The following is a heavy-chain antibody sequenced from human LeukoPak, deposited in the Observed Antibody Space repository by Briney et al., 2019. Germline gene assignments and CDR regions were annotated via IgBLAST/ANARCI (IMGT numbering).Heavy chain of an antibody. CDR3: TRRTVAAAGDY. CDR2: IRSKASSYAT. V-gene: IGHV3-73*01. Sequence: GGSLRLSCAASGFTFSSYEMNWVRQASGKGLEWVGRIRSKASSYATAYAASVKGRFTISRDDSKNTAYLQMNSLKTEDTAVYYCTRRTVAAAGDYWGQGTLVTVSS. D-gene: IGHD6-13*01. J-gene: IGHJ4*02. CDR1: GFTFSSYE.